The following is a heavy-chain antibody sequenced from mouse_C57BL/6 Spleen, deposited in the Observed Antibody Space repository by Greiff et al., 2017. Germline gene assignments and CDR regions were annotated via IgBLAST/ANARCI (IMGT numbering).Heavy chain of an antibody. CDR1: GYTFTSYW. J-gene: IGHJ3*01. Sequence: VQLQQPGTELVKPGASVTLSCKASGYTFTSYWMHWVKQRPGQGLEWIGNINPSNGGTNYNEKFKSKATLTVDKSSSTAYMQLSSLTSEDSAVYYCARSPYDYDGYAGFAYWGKATLVTVSA. CDR2: INPSNGGT. CDR3: ARSPYDYDGYAGFAY. V-gene: IGHV1-53*01. D-gene: IGHD2-4*01.